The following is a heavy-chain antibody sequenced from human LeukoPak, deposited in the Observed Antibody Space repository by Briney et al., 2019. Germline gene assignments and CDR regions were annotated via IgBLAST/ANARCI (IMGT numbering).Heavy chain of an antibody. CDR2: IWYDGSSK. Sequence: PGGSLRLSCAASGFTFSRYAMSWVRQAPGKGLEWVAVIWYDGSSKYYADSLKGRFTISRDNSKNTLYLQMNSLRAEDTAVYYCARDSLSWYYFDYWGQGTLVTVSS. CDR1: GFTFSRYA. CDR3: ARDSLSWYYFDY. D-gene: IGHD6-13*01. J-gene: IGHJ4*02. V-gene: IGHV3-33*08.